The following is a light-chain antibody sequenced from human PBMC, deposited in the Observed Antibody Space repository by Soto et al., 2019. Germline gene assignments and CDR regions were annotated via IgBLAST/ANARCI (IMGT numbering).Light chain of an antibody. CDR2: GAS. CDR1: QDIRNY. CDR3: LQDRSHLWT. V-gene: IGKV1-6*01. J-gene: IGKJ1*01. Sequence: AIQITHSPSSLSASVGDRVTITCLASQDIRNYLGWYQQKPGKAPQLLIYGASSLQRGVSSRFSGSGFGTDFTLTISSLKHEDSATYDCLQDRSHLWTFGQGTKVDIK.